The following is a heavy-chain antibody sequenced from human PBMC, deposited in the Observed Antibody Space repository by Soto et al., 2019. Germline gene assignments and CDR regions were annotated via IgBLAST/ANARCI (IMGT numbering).Heavy chain of an antibody. CDR3: AKDRQCSGGICYLDY. CDR1: GFTFSAYA. J-gene: IGHJ4*02. Sequence: LRLSCGASGFTFSAYAMSWVRQAPGKGLEWVSGISGAGDKTYYADSVKGRFTISRDNSKNTVDLQMNNLRAEDTAVYYCAKDRQCSGGICYLDYWGQGALVTVSS. D-gene: IGHD2-15*01. CDR2: ISGAGDKT. V-gene: IGHV3-23*01.